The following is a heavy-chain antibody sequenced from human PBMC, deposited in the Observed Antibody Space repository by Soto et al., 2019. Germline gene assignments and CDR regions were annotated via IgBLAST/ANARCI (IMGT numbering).Heavy chain of an antibody. J-gene: IGHJ5*02. V-gene: IGHV4-30-4*01. D-gene: IGHD3-22*01. CDR1: CGSISSGDYY. CDR3: ASSYDSSGYYDSYNWFDP. Sequence: TLSLTCTVSCGSISSGDYYWSWIRQPPGKGLEWIGYIYYSGSTYYNPSLKSRVTISVDTSKNQFSLKLSSVTAADTAVYYCASSYDSSGYYDSYNWFDPWGQGTLVTVSS. CDR2: IYYSGST.